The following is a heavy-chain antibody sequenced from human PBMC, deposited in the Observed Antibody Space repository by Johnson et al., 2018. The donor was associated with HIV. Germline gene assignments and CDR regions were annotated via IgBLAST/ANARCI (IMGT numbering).Heavy chain of an antibody. J-gene: IGHJ3*01. Sequence: VQLVESGGVVVQPGGSLRLSCAASGFTFDDYTMHWVRQAPGKGLEWVSLISWDGGSTYYADSVKGRFTISRDNSKNTPYLQMNSLRAEDTAVYYCAKGQWSSSWTNDAFDFWGKGTMVTVSS. CDR2: ISWDGGST. V-gene: IGHV3-43*01. CDR1: GFTFDDYT. D-gene: IGHD6-13*01. CDR3: AKGQWSSSWTNDAFDF.